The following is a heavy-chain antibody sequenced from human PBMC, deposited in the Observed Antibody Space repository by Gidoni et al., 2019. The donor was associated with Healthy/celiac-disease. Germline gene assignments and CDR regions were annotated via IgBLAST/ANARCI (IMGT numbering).Heavy chain of an antibody. D-gene: IGHD5-12*01. CDR2: IWYDGSNK. Sequence: QVQLVESGGGVVQPGRSLRLSCAASAFTFSSYGMHWVRQAPGKGLEWVAVIWYDGSNKYYADSGKGRFTISRDNSKNTLYLQMNSLRAEDTAVYYCARAPMATTRWYFDYWGQGTLVTVSS. CDR3: ARAPMATTRWYFDY. J-gene: IGHJ4*02. CDR1: AFTFSSYG. V-gene: IGHV3-33*01.